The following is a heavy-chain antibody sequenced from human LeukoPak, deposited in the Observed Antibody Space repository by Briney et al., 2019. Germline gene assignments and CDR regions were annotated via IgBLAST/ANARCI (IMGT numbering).Heavy chain of an antibody. CDR1: GGTFSSYA. CDR2: IIPIFGTA. Sequence: GASVKVSCKASGGTFSSYAISCVRQAPGQGLEWMGGIIPIFGTANYAQKFQGRVTITADESTSTAYMELSSLRSEDTAVYYCARGPGGYSGYDFDYWGQGTLVTVSS. D-gene: IGHD5-12*01. CDR3: ARGPGGYSGYDFDY. V-gene: IGHV1-69*13. J-gene: IGHJ4*02.